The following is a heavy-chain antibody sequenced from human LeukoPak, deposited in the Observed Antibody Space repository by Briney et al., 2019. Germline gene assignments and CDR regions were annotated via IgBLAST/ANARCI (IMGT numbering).Heavy chain of an antibody. J-gene: IGHJ6*03. V-gene: IGHV4-34*01. Sequence: SETLSLTCAVYGGSFSGYYWSWIRQPSGKGLEWIGEINHSGSTNYNPSLKSRVTISVDTSKNQFSLKLTSVTAADTAMYYCARRRAIVVVPAAIDFLMDVWGKGTTVTVSS. CDR2: INHSGST. CDR1: GGSFSGYY. CDR3: ARRRAIVVVPAAIDFLMDV. D-gene: IGHD2-2*01.